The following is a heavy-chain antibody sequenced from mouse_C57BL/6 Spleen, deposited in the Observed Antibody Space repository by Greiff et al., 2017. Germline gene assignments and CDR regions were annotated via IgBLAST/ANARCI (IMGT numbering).Heavy chain of an antibody. CDR2: IDPNSGGT. D-gene: IGHD2-4*01. Sequence: QVQLQQPGAELVKPGASVKLSCKASGYTFTSYWMHWVKQRPGRGLEWIGRIDPNSGGTKYNEKFKGKATLTVHKPSSTAYMQLSSLTSEDSAVYYCARTGIYYDYDAWFAYWGQGTLVTVSA. J-gene: IGHJ3*01. CDR3: ARTGIYYDYDAWFAY. V-gene: IGHV1-72*01. CDR1: GYTFTSYW.